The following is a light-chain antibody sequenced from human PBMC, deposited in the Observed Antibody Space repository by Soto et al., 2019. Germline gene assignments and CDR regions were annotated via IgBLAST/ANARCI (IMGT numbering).Light chain of an antibody. Sequence: DIQMTQSPSTLSVSVGDRVTITCRASQSVNIWLAWYQQKPGKAPKLLIYKASSLESGVPSRFSGSGSGTEFTLTISSLQPDDFATYYCQQYNTYSRTFGQGTKVEIK. CDR2: KAS. CDR1: QSVNIW. V-gene: IGKV1-5*03. CDR3: QQYNTYSRT. J-gene: IGKJ1*01.